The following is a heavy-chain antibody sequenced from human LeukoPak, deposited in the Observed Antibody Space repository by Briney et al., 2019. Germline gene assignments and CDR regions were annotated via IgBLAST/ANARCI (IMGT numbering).Heavy chain of an antibody. Sequence: SVKVSFKASGGTFSSYAFSWVRQAPGQGLEWMGGIIPIFGTANYAQKFQGRVTITADESTSTAYMELSRLRSEDTAVYYCASLGVYDFWSGYYPLDYWGQGTLVTVSS. CDR3: ASLGVYDFWSGYYPLDY. CDR2: IIPIFGTA. D-gene: IGHD3-3*01. CDR1: GGTFSSYA. V-gene: IGHV1-69*13. J-gene: IGHJ4*02.